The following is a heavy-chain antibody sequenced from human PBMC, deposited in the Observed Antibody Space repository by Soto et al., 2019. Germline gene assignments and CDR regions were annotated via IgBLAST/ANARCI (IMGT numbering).Heavy chain of an antibody. CDR2: INPNSGGT. Sequence: ASVKVSCKASGYTFTGYYMHWVRQAPGQGLEWMGWINPNSGGTNYAQKFQGWVTMTRDTSISTAYMELSRLRSDDTAVYYCASEFVYSYGLDRWRDAFDIWGQGTMVTVSS. CDR3: ASEFVYSYGLDRWRDAFDI. V-gene: IGHV1-2*04. CDR1: GYTFTGYY. J-gene: IGHJ3*02. D-gene: IGHD5-18*01.